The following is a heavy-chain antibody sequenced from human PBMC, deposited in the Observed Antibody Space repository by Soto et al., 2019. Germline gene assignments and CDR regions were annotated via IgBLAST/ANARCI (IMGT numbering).Heavy chain of an antibody. CDR1: GFTFSDYY. Sequence: GGSLRLSCAASGFTFSDYYMSWIRQAPGKGLEWVSYISSSGSTIYYADSVKGRFTISRDNAKNSLYLQMNSLRAEDTAVYYCAREGMVTRVRGVIYYYYGMDVWGQGTTVTVSS. CDR2: ISSSGSTI. V-gene: IGHV3-11*01. D-gene: IGHD3-10*01. J-gene: IGHJ6*02. CDR3: AREGMVTRVRGVIYYYYGMDV.